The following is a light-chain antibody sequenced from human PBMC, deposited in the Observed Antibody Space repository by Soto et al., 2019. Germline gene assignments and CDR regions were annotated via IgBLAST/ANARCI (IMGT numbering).Light chain of an antibody. Sequence: SYELTQPPSVSVAPGKTARITCGGNNIGSKSVHWYQQKPGQAPVLVIYYDSDRPSGIPERFSGSNSGNTATLTISRVEAGDEADYYCQVWDSSSDLPGVFGGGTQLTVL. J-gene: IGLJ2*01. CDR1: NIGSKS. V-gene: IGLV3-21*04. CDR3: QVWDSSSDLPGV. CDR2: YDS.